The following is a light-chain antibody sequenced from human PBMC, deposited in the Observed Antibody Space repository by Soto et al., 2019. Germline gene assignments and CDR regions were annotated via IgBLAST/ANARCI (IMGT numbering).Light chain of an antibody. J-gene: IGLJ1*01. CDR1: SSDVGGCNY. V-gene: IGLV2-14*01. CDR2: EVS. CDR3: SSYTTSTTDV. Sequence: QSALTQPASVSGSPGQSITISCTGTSSDVGGCNYVSWYQQHPGKAPKLMIYEVSYRPSGVSHRFSGSKSGNTASVTISGLQAEDEADYYCSSYTTSTTDVFGTGTKVTVL.